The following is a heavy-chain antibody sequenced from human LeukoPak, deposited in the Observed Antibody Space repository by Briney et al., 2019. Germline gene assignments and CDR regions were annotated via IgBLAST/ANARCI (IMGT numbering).Heavy chain of an antibody. CDR1: GGSSSNCY. D-gene: IGHD6-6*01. CDR2: IYYSGST. CDR3: ARHRAYSYSSPFDI. V-gene: IGHV4-59*08. J-gene: IGHJ3*02. Sequence: PSETLPLTCSVSGGSSSNCYWSWIRQPPGRGLEWIGYIYYSGSTNSNASLKSRVTIFVDPSKNQFSLRLSSVTAADTAVYYCARHRAYSYSSPFDIWGQGTMVTVSS.